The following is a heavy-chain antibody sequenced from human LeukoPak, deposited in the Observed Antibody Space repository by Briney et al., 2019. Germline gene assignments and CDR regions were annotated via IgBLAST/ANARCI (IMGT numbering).Heavy chain of an antibody. CDR2: IYPGDSDT. CDR3: VRRGEGATNRWFYP. Sequence: GESLKISCKGSGYSFTNYWIGGGRQIPGKGLEWVAIIYPGDSDTRYSPSFQGQVTISADKSISTSYLQWSSLKASDTAMYYCVRRGEGATNRWFYPWGQGTLVTVSS. CDR1: GYSFTNYW. J-gene: IGHJ5*02. V-gene: IGHV5-51*01. D-gene: IGHD1-26*01.